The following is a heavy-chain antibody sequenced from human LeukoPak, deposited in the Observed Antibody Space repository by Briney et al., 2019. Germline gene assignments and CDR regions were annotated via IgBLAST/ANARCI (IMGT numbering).Heavy chain of an antibody. CDR1: GYTFTNNY. CDR2: IYPRDGST. V-gene: IGHV1-46*01. Sequence: SVKVSCKASGYTFTNNYLHWVRQAPGQGLEWMGMIYPRDGSTSYAQNFQGRVTVTRDTSTTTVHMELRGLRSEDTAVYYCARDQEGFDYWGQGTVVTVSS. CDR3: ARDQEGFDY. J-gene: IGHJ4*02.